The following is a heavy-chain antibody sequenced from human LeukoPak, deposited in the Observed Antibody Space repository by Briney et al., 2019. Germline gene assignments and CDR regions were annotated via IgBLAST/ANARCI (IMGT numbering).Heavy chain of an antibody. CDR3: AKWKYSNSGIDDY. CDR1: GGSISSGGYS. J-gene: IGHJ4*02. D-gene: IGHD6-6*01. V-gene: IGHV4-30-2*01. CDR2: IYHSGST. Sequence: SETLSLTCAVSGGSISSGGYSWSWIRQPPGKGLEWIGYIYHSGSTYYNPSLKSRVTISVDRSKNQFSLKLSSVTAEDTAVYYCAKWKYSNSGIDDYWGQGTLVTVSS.